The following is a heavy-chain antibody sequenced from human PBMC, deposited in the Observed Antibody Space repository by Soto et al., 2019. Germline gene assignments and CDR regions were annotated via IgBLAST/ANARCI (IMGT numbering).Heavy chain of an antibody. D-gene: IGHD2-21*02. V-gene: IGHV3-30*18. CDR1: GFTCSSYG. CDR3: AKDLTLYCYYGMNV. Sequence: GGSLRLSCAACGFTCSSYGMHWVRQAPGKGLEWVAVISYDGSNKYYADSVKGRFTISRDNSKNTLYLQMNSLRAEDTAVYYCAKDLTLYCYYGMNVWGQGTTVTVSS. CDR2: ISYDGSNK. J-gene: IGHJ6*02.